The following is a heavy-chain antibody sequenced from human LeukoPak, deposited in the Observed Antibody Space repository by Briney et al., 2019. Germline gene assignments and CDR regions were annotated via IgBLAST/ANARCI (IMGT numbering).Heavy chain of an antibody. J-gene: IGHJ4*02. CDR3: ARQSTAMGTFDY. D-gene: IGHD5-18*01. Sequence: SETLSLTCTVSGGSISSSSYCWGWIRQPPGKGLEWIGSIYYSGSTYYNPSLKSRVTISVDTSKNQFSLKLSSVTAADTAVYYCARQSTAMGTFDYWGQGTLVPVSS. CDR1: GGSISSSSYC. V-gene: IGHV4-39*01. CDR2: IYYSGST.